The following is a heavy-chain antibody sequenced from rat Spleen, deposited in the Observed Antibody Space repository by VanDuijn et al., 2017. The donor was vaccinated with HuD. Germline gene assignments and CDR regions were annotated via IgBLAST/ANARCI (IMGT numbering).Heavy chain of an antibody. J-gene: IGHJ1*01. CDR3: ARAGYLRDWYFDF. CDR1: GFTFSSFP. Sequence: EVQLVESGGGLVQPGRSLKLSCAASGFTFSSFPMAWVRQAPKKGLEWVAYISSGGGGIYYPDSVKGRFTISRDNAKNTLYVQMDSLRSEDTATYYCARAGYLRDWYFDFWGPGTMVTVSS. CDR2: ISSGGGGI. V-gene: IGHV5S13*01. D-gene: IGHD2-2*01.